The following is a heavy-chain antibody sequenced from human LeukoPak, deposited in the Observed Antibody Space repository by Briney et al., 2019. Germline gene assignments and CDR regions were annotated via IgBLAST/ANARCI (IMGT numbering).Heavy chain of an antibody. J-gene: IGHJ4*02. CDR2: IYYSGST. CDR3: ARDGTGAGPDYYYFDY. CDR1: GGSLSSYY. D-gene: IGHD3/OR15-3a*01. Sequence: SETLSLTCTVSGGSLSSYYWSWIRQPPGKGLEWIGYIYYSGSTNYSPSLKSRVTISVDTSKNQFSLKLSSVTAADTAVYYCARDGTGAGPDYYYFDYWGQGTLVTVSS. V-gene: IGHV4-59*01.